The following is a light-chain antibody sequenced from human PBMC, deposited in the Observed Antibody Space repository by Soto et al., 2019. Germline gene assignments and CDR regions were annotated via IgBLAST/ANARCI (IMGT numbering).Light chain of an antibody. CDR1: QSVRSY. CDR3: QQRSNWPPIT. CDR2: DAS. V-gene: IGKV3-11*01. Sequence: EIVLTQSPATLSLSPGERATLSCRASQSVRSYLAWYQHKPGQAPRLLIYDASNRATGIPARFSGSGSGTDFTLTISSLEPEDFAFYYCQQRSNWPPITFGQGTRLEIK. J-gene: IGKJ5*01.